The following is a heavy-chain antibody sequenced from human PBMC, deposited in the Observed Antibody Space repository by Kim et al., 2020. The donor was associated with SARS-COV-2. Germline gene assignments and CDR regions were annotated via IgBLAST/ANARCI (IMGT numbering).Heavy chain of an antibody. D-gene: IGHD3-10*01. J-gene: IGHJ4*02. V-gene: IGHV3-23*01. Sequence: SVKGRFTNSRNNPKNTLYLQMNSLRAEDTAVYYGAKLALPMVRGVTVDYWGQGTLVTVSS. CDR3: AKLALPMVRGVTVDY.